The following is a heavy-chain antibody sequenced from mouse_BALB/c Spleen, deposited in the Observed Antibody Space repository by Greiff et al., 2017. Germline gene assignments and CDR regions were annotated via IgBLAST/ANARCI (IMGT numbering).Heavy chain of an antibody. CDR3: TRSDGDYESGLAY. J-gene: IGHJ3*01. CDR2: IYPGNSDT. CDR1: GYSFTSYW. Sequence: EVQLQQSGTVLARPGASVKMSCKASGYSFTSYWMHWVKQRPGQGLEWIGAIYPGNSDTSYNQKFKGKAKLTAVTSASTAYMELSSLTNEDSAVYYCTRSDGDYESGLAYWGQGTLVTVSA. D-gene: IGHD2-13*01. V-gene: IGHV1-5*01.